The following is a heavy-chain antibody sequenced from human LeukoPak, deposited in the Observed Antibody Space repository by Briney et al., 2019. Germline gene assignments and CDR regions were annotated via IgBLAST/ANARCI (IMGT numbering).Heavy chain of an antibody. J-gene: IGHJ5*02. CDR2: MNPNSGNT. CDR1: GYTFTSYD. D-gene: IGHD4-11*01. V-gene: IGHV1-8*01. CDR3: ARGSGTVTTGWFDP. Sequence: ASVKVSCKASGYTFTSYDINWVRQATGQGLEWMGWMNPNSGNTGYAQKFQGRVTMTRNTSISTAYMELSSLRSEATAVYYCARGSGTVTTGWFDPWGQGTLVTVSS.